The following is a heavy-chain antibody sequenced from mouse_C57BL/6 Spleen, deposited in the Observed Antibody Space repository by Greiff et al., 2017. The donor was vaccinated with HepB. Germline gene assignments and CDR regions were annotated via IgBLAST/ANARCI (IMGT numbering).Heavy chain of an antibody. J-gene: IGHJ2*01. Sequence: EVKLVESGGGLVKPGGSLKLSCAASGFTFSSYAMSWVRQTPEKRLEWVATISDGGSYTYYPDNVKGRFTISRDNAKNNLYLQMSHLKSEDTAMYYCARGRLRLYYFDYWGQGTTLTVSS. CDR3: ARGRLRLYYFDY. V-gene: IGHV5-4*03. D-gene: IGHD1-1*01. CDR2: ISDGGSYT. CDR1: GFTFSSYA.